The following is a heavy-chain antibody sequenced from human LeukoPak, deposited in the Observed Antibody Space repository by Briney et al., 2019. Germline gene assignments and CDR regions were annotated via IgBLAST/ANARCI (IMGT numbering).Heavy chain of an antibody. CDR1: GASISSGGYY. V-gene: IGHV4-31*03. CDR3: ARGPHCSSTSCYSEYFHH. CDR2: ISYSGSP. D-gene: IGHD2-2*01. Sequence: TSQTLSLTCTVSGASISSGGYYWSWIRQHPGKGLEWIGYISYSGSPYYNPSLKSRVTVSVDTSRNQFSLKLSSVTAADTAVYYCARGPHCSSTSCYSEYFHHWGQGTLVTVSS. J-gene: IGHJ1*01.